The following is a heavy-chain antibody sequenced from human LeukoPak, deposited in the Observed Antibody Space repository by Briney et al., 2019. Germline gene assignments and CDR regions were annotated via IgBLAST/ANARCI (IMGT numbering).Heavy chain of an antibody. CDR1: GFTFSSYS. V-gene: IGHV3-21*01. D-gene: IGHD6-6*01. CDR2: ISTSSSYI. J-gene: IGHJ4*02. Sequence: GGSLRLSCAASGFTFSSYSMNWVRQAPGKGLEWVSSISTSSSYIYSADSLKGRFTISRDNAKNSLYLQMNSLRVEDTAVYYCGRDSLHPSSLHYYFDYWGQGTLVTVSS. CDR3: GRDSLHPSSLHYYFDY.